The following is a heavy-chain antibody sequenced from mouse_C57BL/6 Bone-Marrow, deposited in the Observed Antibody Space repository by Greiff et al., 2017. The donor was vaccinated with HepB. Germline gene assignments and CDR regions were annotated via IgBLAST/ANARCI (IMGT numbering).Heavy chain of an antibody. CDR1: GFTFSSYA. D-gene: IGHD1-1*01. CDR2: ISDGGSYT. CDR3: ARWVLRYDYYAMDY. J-gene: IGHJ4*01. V-gene: IGHV5-4*01. Sequence: EVQGVESGGGLVKPGGSLKLSCAASGFTFSSYAMSWVRQTPEKRLEWVATISDGGSYTYYPDNVKGRFTISRDNAKNNLYLQMSHLKSEDTAMYYCARWVLRYDYYAMDYWGQGTSVTVSS.